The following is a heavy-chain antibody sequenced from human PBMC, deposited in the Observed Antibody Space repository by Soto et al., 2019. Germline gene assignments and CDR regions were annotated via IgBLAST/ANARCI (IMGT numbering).Heavy chain of an antibody. CDR1: GNIFTSQY. Sequence: QVQLVQSGAEVKKPGASVKVSCKVSGNIFTSQYMHWVRQAPGQGLEWMAMINPSGGRTSYAQMFQGRVATTRDTSTSTVHMELSRLRSEDTAVYYCFRDVGDWGQGTLVTVSS. V-gene: IGHV1-46*03. J-gene: IGHJ4*02. CDR2: INPSGGRT. CDR3: FRDVGD. D-gene: IGHD3-3*01.